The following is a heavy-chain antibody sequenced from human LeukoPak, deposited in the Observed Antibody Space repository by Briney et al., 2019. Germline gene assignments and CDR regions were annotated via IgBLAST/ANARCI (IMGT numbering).Heavy chain of an antibody. D-gene: IGHD6-13*01. CDR3: ARAAYSSSWSYYYYYMDV. J-gene: IGHJ6*03. V-gene: IGHV1-8*03. Sequence: ASVKVSCKASGYTFTSYDINWVRQATGQGLEWMGWMNPNSGNTGYAQKFQGRVTITRNTSISTAYMELSSLRSEDTAVYYCARAAYSSSWSYYYYYMDVWGEGTTVTVSS. CDR1: GYTFTSYD. CDR2: MNPNSGNT.